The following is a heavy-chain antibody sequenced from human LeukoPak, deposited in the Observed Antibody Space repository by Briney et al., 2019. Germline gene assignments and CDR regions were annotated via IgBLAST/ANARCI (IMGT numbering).Heavy chain of an antibody. J-gene: IGHJ4*02. CDR2: ISGSGGHT. CDR1: GFSFSNYA. CDR3: AKDLRDGYPFDY. V-gene: IGHV3-23*01. Sequence: GGSLRLSCAVSGFSFSNYAMSWVRQAPGKGLEWVSGISGSGGHTSYADSVKGRFTISRDNAKHTVYLQMNSLRAEDTAIYYCAKDLRDGYPFDYSGQGTLVTVCS. D-gene: IGHD5-24*01.